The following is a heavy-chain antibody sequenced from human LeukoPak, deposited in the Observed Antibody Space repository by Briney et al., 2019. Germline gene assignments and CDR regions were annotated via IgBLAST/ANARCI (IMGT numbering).Heavy chain of an antibody. J-gene: IGHJ4*02. D-gene: IGHD4-17*01. V-gene: IGHV4-34*01. Sequence: PSETLSLTCAVYGGSFSGYYWSWIRQPPGKGLEWIGEINHSGSTNYNPSLKSRVTISVDTSKNQFSLKLSSVTAADTAVYYCARGPAGESSTVTTPYYFDSWRQGTLVTVSS. CDR1: GGSFSGYY. CDR2: INHSGST. CDR3: ARGPAGESSTVTTPYYFDS.